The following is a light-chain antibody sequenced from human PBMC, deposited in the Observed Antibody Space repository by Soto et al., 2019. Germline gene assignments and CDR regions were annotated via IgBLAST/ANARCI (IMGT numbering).Light chain of an antibody. J-gene: IGKJ1*01. CDR1: QSVSSN. CDR3: QQYNDWPLT. Sequence: EIVMTQSPVTLSVSPWERVTLSCRASQSVSSNLAWYQQKPGQAPSLLIYGAFTRATGIPARFSGTGSGTEITLTISSLQSEDFALYYCQQYNDWPLTFGQGTKVDI. V-gene: IGKV3-15*01. CDR2: GAF.